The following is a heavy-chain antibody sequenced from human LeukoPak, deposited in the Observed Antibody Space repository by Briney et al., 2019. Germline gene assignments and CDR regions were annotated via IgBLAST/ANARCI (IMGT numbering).Heavy chain of an antibody. CDR2: IYYSGST. D-gene: IGHD1-14*01. V-gene: IGHV4-39*01. CDR1: GGSISSSTYY. J-gene: IGHJ6*02. Sequence: ASETLSLTCTVSGGSISSSTYYWGWIRQPPGKGLEWIGTIYYSGSTYYNSSLKSRVTISVDTSKNQFSLKLSSVTAADTAVYYCARHPYNMGPYGMDVWGQGTTVTVSS. CDR3: ARHPYNMGPYGMDV.